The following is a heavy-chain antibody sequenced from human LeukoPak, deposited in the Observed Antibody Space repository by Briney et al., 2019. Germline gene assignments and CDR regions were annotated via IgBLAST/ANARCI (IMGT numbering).Heavy chain of an antibody. V-gene: IGHV3-21*01. CDR3: ARSLAYDY. CDR2: ISSSSSYI. Sequence: GGSLRLSCAASGITFSYYSMNWVRQAPGKGLEWVSSISSSSSYIYYADSMKGRFTISRDNAKNSLFLQMNSLRAEDTGVYYCARSLAYDYWGQGTLVTVSS. CDR1: GITFSYYS. J-gene: IGHJ4*02.